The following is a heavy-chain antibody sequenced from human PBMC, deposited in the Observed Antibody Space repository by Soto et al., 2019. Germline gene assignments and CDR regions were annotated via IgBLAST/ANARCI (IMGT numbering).Heavy chain of an antibody. CDR2: IIPMFGTA. J-gene: IGHJ4*02. V-gene: IGHV1-69*06. Sequence: QVQLGQSGAEVKKPGASVKVSCKASGGTFSNFALSWVRQAPGQGLEWMGGIIPMFGTANYAQKFKGRVTITADKSTSKAYMELSGVRSEDKAVYYCANWGGAFEGGGDYWGQGTLVTVSS. CDR3: ANWGGAFEGGGDY. CDR1: GGTFSNFA. D-gene: IGHD3-16*01.